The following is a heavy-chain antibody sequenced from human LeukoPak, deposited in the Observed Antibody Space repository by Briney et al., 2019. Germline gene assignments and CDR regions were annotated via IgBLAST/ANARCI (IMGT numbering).Heavy chain of an antibody. CDR3: ARGSVAVAGNWFDP. J-gene: IGHJ5*02. D-gene: IGHD6-19*01. Sequence: GSSVKVSCKASGGTFISYAISWVRQAPGQGLEWMGGIIPIFGTANYAQKFQGRVTITTDESTSTAYMELSSLRSEDTAVYYCARGSVAVAGNWFDPWGQGTLVTVSS. V-gene: IGHV1-69*05. CDR2: IIPIFGTA. CDR1: GGTFISYA.